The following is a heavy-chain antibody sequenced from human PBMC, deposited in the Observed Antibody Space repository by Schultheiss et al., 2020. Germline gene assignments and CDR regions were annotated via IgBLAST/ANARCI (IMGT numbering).Heavy chain of an antibody. CDR1: GGSFSGYY. Sequence: SETLSLTCAVYGGSFSGYYWSWIRQPPGKGLEWIGEINHSGSTNYNPSLKSRVTISVDTSKNQFSLKLSSVTAADTAVYYCARSFNSGSYNYWGQGTLVTVSS. D-gene: IGHD1-26*01. CDR2: INHSGST. J-gene: IGHJ4*02. V-gene: IGHV4-34*01. CDR3: ARSFNSGSYNY.